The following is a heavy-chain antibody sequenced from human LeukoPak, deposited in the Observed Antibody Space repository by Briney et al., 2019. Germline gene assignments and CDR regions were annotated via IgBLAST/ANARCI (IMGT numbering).Heavy chain of an antibody. Sequence: ASVKVSCKVSGYTFTSYGTSWVRQAPGQGLEWMGWISAYNGNTNYAQKLQGRVTMTTDTSTSTAYMELRSLRSDDTAVYYCARVSIVGATSWFDPWGQGTLVTVSS. CDR1: GYTFTSYG. J-gene: IGHJ5*02. CDR2: ISAYNGNT. D-gene: IGHD1-26*01. CDR3: ARVSIVGATSWFDP. V-gene: IGHV1-18*01.